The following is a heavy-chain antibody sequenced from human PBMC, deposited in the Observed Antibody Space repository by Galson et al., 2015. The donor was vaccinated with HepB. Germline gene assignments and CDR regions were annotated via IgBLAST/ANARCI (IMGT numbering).Heavy chain of an antibody. CDR2: INPSGGST. Sequence: SVKVSCKASGYIFANYYMHWVRQAPGQGLEWMGIINPSGGSTSYAQKFQGGVTMTRDTSTSTVYMELSSLRSEDTAVYYCARDRGDYFSRAEGHERENNWFDPWGQGTLVTVSS. CDR3: ARDRGDYFSRAEGHERENNWFDP. V-gene: IGHV1-46*01. D-gene: IGHD2-21*02. CDR1: GYIFANYY. J-gene: IGHJ5*02.